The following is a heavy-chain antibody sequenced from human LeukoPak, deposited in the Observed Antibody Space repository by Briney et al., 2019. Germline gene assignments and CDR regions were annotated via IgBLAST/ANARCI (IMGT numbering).Heavy chain of an antibody. CDR2: ISYDGSNK. CDR3: SGGWESRDFDY. Sequence: QPGRSLRLSCAASGFTFSSYAMHWVRQAPGKGLEWVAVISYDGSNKYYADSVKGRFTISRDNSKSTLYLQMNSLRAEDTAVYYCSGGWESRDFDYWGQGTLVTVSS. V-gene: IGHV3-30-3*01. J-gene: IGHJ4*02. CDR1: GFTFSSYA. D-gene: IGHD1-26*01.